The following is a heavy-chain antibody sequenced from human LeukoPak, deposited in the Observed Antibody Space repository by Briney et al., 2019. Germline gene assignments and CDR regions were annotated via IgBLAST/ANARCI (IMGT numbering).Heavy chain of an antibody. J-gene: IGHJ3*02. CDR1: GYTFTDYY. CDR3: ARDRRRITMVVDI. V-gene: IGHV1-2*02. D-gene: IGHD3-22*01. CDR2: INPNNGGT. Sequence: ASVKVSCQASGYTFTDYYMHWERQAPGQGLEWMGWINPNNGGTYYAQKFQGRVTMTWDRSTTSTYMELSSLRSDDTAMYFCARDRRRITMVVDIWGQGTMVTVSS.